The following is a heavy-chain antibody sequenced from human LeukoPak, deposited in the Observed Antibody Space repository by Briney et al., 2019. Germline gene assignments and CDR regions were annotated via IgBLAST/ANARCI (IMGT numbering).Heavy chain of an antibody. J-gene: IGHJ5*02. CDR1: GFTVSNYA. CDR3: TRGAPCGGDCSSWFDP. D-gene: IGHD2-21*02. CDR2: ISSSSAYI. V-gene: IGHV3-21*01. Sequence: GGSLRLSCAASGFTVSNYAMNWLRQAPGRGREWVSYISSSSAYIYYADSVKGRFTISSDNAKNSLYLQMTRLGADDTAVYYCTRGAPCGGDCSSWFDPWGQGTLVTVSS.